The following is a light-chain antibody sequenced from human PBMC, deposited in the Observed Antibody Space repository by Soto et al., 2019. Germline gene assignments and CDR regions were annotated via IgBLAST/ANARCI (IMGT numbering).Light chain of an antibody. CDR3: SSYTRQSTYV. J-gene: IGLJ1*01. Sequence: QSALTQPASVSGSPGQSITISCTGTSSDVGGYKYVSWYQQHPGKAPKLIIYEVNDRPSGVSNRFSASKSGNTASLTISGLQAEDEADYYCSSYTRQSTYVLGTGTQLTVL. V-gene: IGLV2-14*03. CDR1: SSDVGGYKY. CDR2: EVN.